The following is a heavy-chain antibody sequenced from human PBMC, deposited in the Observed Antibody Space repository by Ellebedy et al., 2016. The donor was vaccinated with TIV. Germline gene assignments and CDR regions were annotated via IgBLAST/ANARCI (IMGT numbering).Heavy chain of an antibody. CDR1: GFTFSSYT. J-gene: IGHJ4*02. V-gene: IGHV3-7*01. Sequence: GESLKISCSASGFTFSSYTMHWVRQAPGKGLEWIVNINEGGTDRESVDSVKGRFTISRDNAKNSLYLQMNSLRAEDTAVYYCARSTTSTGRVYWGQGTLVAVSS. CDR3: ARSTTSTGRVY. CDR2: INEGGTDR. D-gene: IGHD4-11*01.